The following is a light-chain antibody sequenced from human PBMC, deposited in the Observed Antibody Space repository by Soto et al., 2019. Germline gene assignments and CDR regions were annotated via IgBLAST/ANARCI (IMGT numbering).Light chain of an antibody. CDR3: QQRSNWPIT. V-gene: IGKV3D-20*02. CDR1: QSVSTTS. J-gene: IGKJ5*01. Sequence: SVLTQSPDTVSLSPGERAPLSCSASQSVSTTSLAWYQQKPGQAPRPLIYAASSRATGTPDRFSGSGSGTDFSLTIRRLEPDDFAVYYCQQRSNWPITFAQGTRLEI. CDR2: AAS.